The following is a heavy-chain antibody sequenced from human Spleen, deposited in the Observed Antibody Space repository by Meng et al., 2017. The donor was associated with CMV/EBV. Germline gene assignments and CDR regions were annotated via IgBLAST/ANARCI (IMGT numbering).Heavy chain of an antibody. CDR1: GFTFDDFA. J-gene: IGHJ6*02. CDR3: ARGPGQGNSFSYGMDV. D-gene: IGHD6-13*01. V-gene: IGHV3-9*01. Sequence: SLKISCAASGFTFDDFAMHWVRQTPGEGLQWVSGISGNTGFTGYADSVKGRFTISRDNAKNSLYLQMNSLRVEDTAVYYCARGPGQGNSFSYGMDVWGQGTTVTVSS. CDR2: ISGNTGFT.